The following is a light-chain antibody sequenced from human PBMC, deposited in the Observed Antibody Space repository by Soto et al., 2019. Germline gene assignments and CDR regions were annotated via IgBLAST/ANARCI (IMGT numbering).Light chain of an antibody. Sequence: DIQMTQSPSTLSASVGDRVTITCRASQNISRWLAWYQQKPGKAPMLLIYKASSLESGVPSRFSGSGSGTEFTLTISSLQPDDFATYYCQQYNSYPTFGGGTKVEIK. V-gene: IGKV1-5*03. CDR2: KAS. CDR3: QQYNSYPT. CDR1: QNISRW. J-gene: IGKJ4*01.